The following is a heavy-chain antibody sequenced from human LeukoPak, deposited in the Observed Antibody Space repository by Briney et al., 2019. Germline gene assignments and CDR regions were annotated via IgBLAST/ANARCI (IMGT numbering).Heavy chain of an antibody. CDR2: IYYSGST. V-gene: IGHV4-39*07. J-gene: IGHJ5*02. CDR1: GGSISSSSYY. Sequence: SETLSLTCTVSGGSISSSSYYWGWIRQPPGKGLEWIGSIYYSGSTYYNPSLKSRVTMSVDTSKNQFSLKLSSVTAADTAVYYCARDGRVHNWFDPWGQGTLVTVSS. CDR3: ARDGRVHNWFDP. D-gene: IGHD2-15*01.